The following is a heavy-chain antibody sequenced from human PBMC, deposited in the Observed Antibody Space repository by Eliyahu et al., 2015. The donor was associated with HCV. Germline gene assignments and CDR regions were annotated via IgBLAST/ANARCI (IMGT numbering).Heavy chain of an antibody. CDR2: IWFDGSNK. J-gene: IGHJ6*02. CDR3: ARDGQHLAPYALDV. V-gene: IGHV3-33*08. D-gene: IGHD6-13*01. CDR1: GFTFHNHA. Sequence: QVQLVESGGGVVQTGKSLRLSCAASGFTFHNHAMHWVRQAPGKGLEWVAQIWFDGSNKYYAESVKGRFTISRDDSESTLYLQMNSLRADDTAVYYCARDGQHLAPYALDVWGQGTTVTVSS.